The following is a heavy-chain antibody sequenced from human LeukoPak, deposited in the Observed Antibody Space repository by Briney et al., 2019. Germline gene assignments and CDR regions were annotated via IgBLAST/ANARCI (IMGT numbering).Heavy chain of an antibody. CDR3: ARETTVTTYEFDY. Sequence: ASVKVSFKSSGYTFTVYYMHLVRQAPAQGQEWMGGINPNSGGTNYAQKFHGRVTMTRDTSISTAYVELSRLRSDDTAVYYCARETTVTTYEFDYWGQGTPVTASS. CDR1: GYTFTVYY. V-gene: IGHV1-2*02. J-gene: IGHJ4*02. CDR2: INPNSGGT. D-gene: IGHD4-17*01.